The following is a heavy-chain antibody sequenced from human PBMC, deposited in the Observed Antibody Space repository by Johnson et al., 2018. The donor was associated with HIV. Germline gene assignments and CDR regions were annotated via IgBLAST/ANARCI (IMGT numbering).Heavy chain of an antibody. V-gene: IGHV3-15*01. J-gene: IGHJ3*02. CDR1: GFTFSNAW. Sequence: VQLVESGGGLVKPGGSLRLSCAASGFTFSNAWMNWVRQAPGKGLEWMGRIKSKTEGGTTDYAAPVKGRFTISRDDSKNTLSLQRNSLKTEDTAVYYCTIDLPGSDDAFDIWGQGTMVTVSS. CDR3: TIDLPGSDDAFDI. D-gene: IGHD3-10*01. CDR2: IKSKTEGGTT.